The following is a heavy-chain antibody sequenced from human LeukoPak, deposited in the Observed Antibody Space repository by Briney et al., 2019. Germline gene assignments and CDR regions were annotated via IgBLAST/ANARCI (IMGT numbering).Heavy chain of an antibody. CDR3: ARAGGASPRYYYYYMDV. Sequence: SETLSLTCAVYGGSFSGYYWSWIRQPPGKGLEWIGEINHSGSTNYNPSLKSRVTISVDTSKNQFSLKLSSVTAADTAVYYCARAGGASPRYYYYYMDVWGKGTTVTVSS. CDR1: GGSFSGYY. J-gene: IGHJ6*03. V-gene: IGHV4-34*01. D-gene: IGHD1-26*01. CDR2: INHSGST.